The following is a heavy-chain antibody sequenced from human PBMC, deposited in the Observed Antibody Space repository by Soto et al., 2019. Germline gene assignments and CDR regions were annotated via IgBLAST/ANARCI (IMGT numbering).Heavy chain of an antibody. Sequence: PSETLSLTCTVSGAYISSYYWSWIRQPPGRGFEWIGYIYYSGSSNYNPSLKSRVTISPDTSWNQFSLRLSSVTAADTAVYYCATHVTPKGQLLHWGPGTLVTVSS. J-gene: IGHJ4*02. CDR2: IYYSGSS. D-gene: IGHD1-1*01. CDR1: GAYISSYY. V-gene: IGHV4-59*08. CDR3: ATHVTPKGQLLH.